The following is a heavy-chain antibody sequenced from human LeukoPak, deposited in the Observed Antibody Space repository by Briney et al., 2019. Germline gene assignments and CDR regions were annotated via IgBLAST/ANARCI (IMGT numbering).Heavy chain of an antibody. D-gene: IGHD3-3*01. CDR1: GGSFSGYY. Sequence: SETPSLTCAVYGGSFSGYYWSWIRQPPGKGLEWIGEINHSGSTNYNPSLKSRVTISVDTSKNQFSLKLSSVTAADTAVYYCARGTPITIFGVVIIPLGYYFDYWGQGTLVTVSS. CDR3: ARGTPITIFGVVIIPLGYYFDY. J-gene: IGHJ4*01. V-gene: IGHV4-34*01. CDR2: INHSGST.